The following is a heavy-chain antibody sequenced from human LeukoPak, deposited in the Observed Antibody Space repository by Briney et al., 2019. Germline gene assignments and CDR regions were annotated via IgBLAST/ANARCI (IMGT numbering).Heavy chain of an antibody. CDR1: GSTFSSYS. J-gene: IGHJ4*02. CDR2: ISSSSSYI. V-gene: IGHV3-21*01. CDR3: ARGRRVYYDSSGYYGDY. Sequence: TGGSLRLSCAASGSTFSSYSMNWVRQAPGKGLEWVSSISSSSSYIYYADSVKGRFTISRDNAKNSLYLQMNSLRAEDTAVYYCARGRRVYYDSSGYYGDYWGQGTLVTVSS. D-gene: IGHD3-22*01.